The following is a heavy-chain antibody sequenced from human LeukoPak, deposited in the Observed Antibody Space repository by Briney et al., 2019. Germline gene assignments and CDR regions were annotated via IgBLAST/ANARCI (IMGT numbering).Heavy chain of an antibody. CDR3: AKAIVVVPAVGMDV. V-gene: IGHV3-48*01. CDR2: IGTTSTI. J-gene: IGHJ6*02. CDR1: GFTFSNFR. D-gene: IGHD2-2*01. Sequence: GGSLRLSCAASGFTFSNFRFNWVRQSPEKGLEWIAFIGTTSTIYYADSVKGRFTISRDNSKNTLYLQMNSLRAEDTAVYYCAKAIVVVPAVGMDVWGQGTTVTVSS.